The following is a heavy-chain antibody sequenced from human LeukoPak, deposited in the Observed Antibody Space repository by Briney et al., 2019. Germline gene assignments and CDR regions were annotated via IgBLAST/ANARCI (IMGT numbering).Heavy chain of an antibody. CDR3: ARSIAVAENNWFDP. CDR2: IWYDGSDK. J-gene: IGHJ5*02. Sequence: HPGGSLRLSCATSGFIFSSYGMHWVRQAPGKGLEWVAVIWYDGSDKYYADSVKGRFTISRDNSKNTLYLQMNSLRAEDTAVYYCARSIAVAENNWFDPWGQGTLVTVSS. V-gene: IGHV3-33*01. CDR1: GFIFSSYG. D-gene: IGHD6-19*01.